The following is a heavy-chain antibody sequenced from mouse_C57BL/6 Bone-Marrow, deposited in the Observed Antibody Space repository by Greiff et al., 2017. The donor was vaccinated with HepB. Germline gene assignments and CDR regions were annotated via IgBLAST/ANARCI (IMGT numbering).Heavy chain of an antibody. CDR3: ALSTAQFPYYYAMDY. CDR2: IWGGGST. D-gene: IGHD3-2*02. CDR1: GFSLTSYG. V-gene: IGHV2-9*01. Sequence: QVQLKQSGPGLVAPSQRLSITCTVSGFSLTSYGVDWVRQPPGKGLEWLGVIWGGGSTNYNSALMSRLSISKDNSKSQVFLKMNSLQTDDTAMYYCALSTAQFPYYYAMDYWGQGTSVTVSS. J-gene: IGHJ4*01.